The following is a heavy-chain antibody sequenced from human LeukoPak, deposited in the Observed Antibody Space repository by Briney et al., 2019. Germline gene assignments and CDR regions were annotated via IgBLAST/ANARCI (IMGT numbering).Heavy chain of an antibody. D-gene: IGHD3-22*01. CDR2: IYYSGST. J-gene: IGHJ4*02. CDR3: ARDLYGSSGTFDY. Sequence: SETLSLTCTVSGGSISSYYWSWIRQPPGKGLEWIGYIYYSGSTNYNPSLKSRVTISVDTSKNQFSLKLSSVTAADTAVYYCARDLYGSSGTFDYWGQGTLVTVSS. V-gene: IGHV4-59*01. CDR1: GGSISSYY.